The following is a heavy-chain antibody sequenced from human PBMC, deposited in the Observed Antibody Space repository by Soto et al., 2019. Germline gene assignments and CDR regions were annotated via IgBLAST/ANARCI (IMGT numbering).Heavy chain of an antibody. J-gene: IGHJ4*02. Sequence: PGGSLRLSCAASGFTFSSYGMHWVRQAPGKGLEWVAVIWFDGNNEDYADSVKGRFTISRDNSKNTLYLQMNSLRAEDTAVYYCARDPYNSGPYYFDHWGQGTLVTVSS. CDR2: IWFDGNNE. D-gene: IGHD6-19*01. V-gene: IGHV3-33*01. CDR3: ARDPYNSGPYYFDH. CDR1: GFTFSSYG.